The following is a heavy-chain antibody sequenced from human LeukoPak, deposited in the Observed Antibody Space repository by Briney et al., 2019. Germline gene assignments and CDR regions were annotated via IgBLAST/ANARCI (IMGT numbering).Heavy chain of an antibody. J-gene: IGHJ4*02. CDR3: ATDSPETAAFDY. V-gene: IGHV3-48*04. Sequence: GWSLRLSCAASVFSFSTYSMNLLRQAPGKALEGVSYIVGSSSTKYYADSVKGRFTISRDNAKNSLYLQMDSLRAEDTAVYYCATDSPETAAFDYWGQGTLVTVSS. CDR1: VFSFSTYS. D-gene: IGHD1-1*01. CDR2: IVGSSSTK.